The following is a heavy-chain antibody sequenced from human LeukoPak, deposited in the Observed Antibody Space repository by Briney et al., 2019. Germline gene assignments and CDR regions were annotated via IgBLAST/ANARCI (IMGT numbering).Heavy chain of an antibody. CDR3: ARDGLPLDY. Sequence: PGGSLRLSCVDSGTTFSRYWMSWVRQAPGKGLEWVANIKQDGGEKYYVDSVKGRFTISRDNAKNSLYLQMNSLRVEDTAVYYCARDGLPLDYWGQGTLVTVSS. CDR2: IKQDGGEK. J-gene: IGHJ4*02. CDR1: GTTFSRYW. V-gene: IGHV3-7*03.